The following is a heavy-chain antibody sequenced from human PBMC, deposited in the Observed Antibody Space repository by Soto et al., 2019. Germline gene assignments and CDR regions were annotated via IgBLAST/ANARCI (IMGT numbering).Heavy chain of an antibody. V-gene: IGHV3-23*01. CDR1: GFTFSSYA. Sequence: GGSLRLSCAASGFTFSSYAMSWVRQAPGKGLEWVSAISGSGGSTYYADSVKGRFTISRDNSKNTLYLQMNSLRAEDTAVYYCAKELLYCSGGSCNLSYFDYWGQGTLVTVSS. CDR2: ISGSGGST. J-gene: IGHJ4*02. D-gene: IGHD2-15*01. CDR3: AKELLYCSGGSCNLSYFDY.